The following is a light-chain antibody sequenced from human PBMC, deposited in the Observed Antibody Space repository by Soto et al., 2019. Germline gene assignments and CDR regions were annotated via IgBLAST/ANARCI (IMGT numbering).Light chain of an antibody. V-gene: IGKV3-15*01. J-gene: IGKJ1*01. CDR2: GAS. CDR3: QQYYTTRWT. Sequence: EIVMTQSPATLSVSPVERATLSCRASQSVSSNLAWYQQKPGQAPRLLIYGASTRATGIPARFSGSGSGTEFTLTISSLQAEDVAVYYCQQYYTTRWTFGQGTNVDIK. CDR1: QSVSSN.